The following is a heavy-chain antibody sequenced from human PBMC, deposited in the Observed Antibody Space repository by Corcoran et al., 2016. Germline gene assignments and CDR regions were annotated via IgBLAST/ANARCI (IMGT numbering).Heavy chain of an antibody. CDR2: IYWNDDK. V-gene: IGHV2-5*01. CDR1: GFSLSTSGVG. J-gene: IGHJ4*02. D-gene: IGHD3-3*01. CDR3: AHSSWTSLFDY. Sequence: QITLKESGPTLVKPTQTLTLTCTFSGFSLSTSGVGVCWIRQPPGKALEWLALIYWNDDKRYSPSLKSRLTITKDTSKNQVVLTMTNMDPVDTATYYWAHSSWTSLFDYWGQGTLVTASS.